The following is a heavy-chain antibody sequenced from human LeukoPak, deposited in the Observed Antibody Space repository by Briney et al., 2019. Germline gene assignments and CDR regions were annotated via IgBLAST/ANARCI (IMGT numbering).Heavy chain of an antibody. Sequence: GGSLRLSCAASGFTFSSYAMSWVRQAPGKGLEWVSAISGSGGSTYYADSVKGRFTISRDNSKNTLYLRMNSLRAEDTAVYYCAAYYDISTGYDYWGQGTLVTVSS. V-gene: IGHV3-23*01. CDR3: AAYYDISTGYDY. D-gene: IGHD3-9*01. CDR2: ISGSGGST. CDR1: GFTFSSYA. J-gene: IGHJ4*02.